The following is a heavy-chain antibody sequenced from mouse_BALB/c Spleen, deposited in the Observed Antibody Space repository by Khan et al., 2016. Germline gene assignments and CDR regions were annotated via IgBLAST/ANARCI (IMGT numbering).Heavy chain of an antibody. D-gene: IGHD1-1*01. CDR2: IDPENGDT. J-gene: IGHJ2*01. V-gene: IGHV14-4*02. CDR1: VFNIKDYY. CDR3: NALYYGSDGDLDY. Sequence: VQLQQSGAELVRSGASVKLSCTASVFNIKDYYMHWVKQRPEQGLEWIGWIDPENGDTEYAPIFQGKATMTADTSSNAAYLQFSRLTSEDSAVYYCNALYYGSDGDLDYWGQGTTLTVSS.